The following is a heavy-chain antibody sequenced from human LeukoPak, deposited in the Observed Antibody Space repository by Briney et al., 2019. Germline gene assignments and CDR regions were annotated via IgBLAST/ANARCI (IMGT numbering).Heavy chain of an antibody. V-gene: IGHV3-53*01. CDR3: ARARGGLGSHYFDY. CDR1: GFTVSSNY. Sequence: GGSLRLSCAASGFTVSSNYMSWVRQAPGKGLEWVSVIYSGGSTYYADSVKGRFTISRDNSKNTLYPQMNSLRAEDTAVYYCARARGGLGSHYFDYWGQGTLVTVSS. J-gene: IGHJ4*02. D-gene: IGHD6-19*01. CDR2: IYSGGST.